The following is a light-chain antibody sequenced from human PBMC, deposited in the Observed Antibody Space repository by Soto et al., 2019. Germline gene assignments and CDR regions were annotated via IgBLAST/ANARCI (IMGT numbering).Light chain of an antibody. Sequence: DIQITQSPSTLSASVGDRVTISCRASESISSWLAWYQQKPGKAPKLLIYKASSLESGVPSRFSGSGSGTEFTLTISSLQPDDFATYYCQQYNSYSGTFGQGTKVEFK. J-gene: IGKJ1*01. CDR2: KAS. V-gene: IGKV1-5*03. CDR3: QQYNSYSGT. CDR1: ESISSW.